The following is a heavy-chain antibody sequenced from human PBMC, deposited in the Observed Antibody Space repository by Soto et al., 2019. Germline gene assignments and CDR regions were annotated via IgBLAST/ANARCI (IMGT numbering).Heavy chain of an antibody. Sequence: GGSLRLSCAASGFTFSSYAMHWVRQAPGKGLEWVAAISYDGSNKYYADSVKGRFTISRDISKNTLHLQMNSLRSEDTAVYYCARGPFSSGWYLSGYWGQGTLVTVSS. CDR1: GFTFSSYA. J-gene: IGHJ4*02. CDR2: ISYDGSNK. CDR3: ARGPFSSGWYLSGY. V-gene: IGHV3-30-3*01. D-gene: IGHD6-19*01.